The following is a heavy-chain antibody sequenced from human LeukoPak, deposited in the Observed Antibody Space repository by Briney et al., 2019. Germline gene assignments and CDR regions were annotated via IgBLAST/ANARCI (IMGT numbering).Heavy chain of an antibody. Sequence: GESLKISCKGSGYSFTSYWIGWVRQMPGKGLEWMGIIYPGDSDTRYSPSFQGQVTISADKSISTAYLQWGSLKASDTAMYYCARGASSSWDLAYYYYGMDVWGQGTTVTVSS. CDR2: IYPGDSDT. CDR3: ARGASSSWDLAYYYYGMDV. J-gene: IGHJ6*02. V-gene: IGHV5-51*01. CDR1: GYSFTSYW. D-gene: IGHD6-13*01.